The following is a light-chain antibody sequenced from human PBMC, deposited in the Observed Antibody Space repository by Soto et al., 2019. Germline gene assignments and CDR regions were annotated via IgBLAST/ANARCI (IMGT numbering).Light chain of an antibody. Sequence: QSVLTQPASVSGSPGQSITISCTGTSSDVGGYDYVSWYQQHPGEVPKPIIFEVSSRPAWISNRFSASKSGNTASLTISGLQAEDEADYYCSSYTTSSSYVFGTGTKVTVL. J-gene: IGLJ1*01. CDR3: SSYTTSSSYV. CDR1: SSDVGGYDY. V-gene: IGLV2-14*01. CDR2: EVS.